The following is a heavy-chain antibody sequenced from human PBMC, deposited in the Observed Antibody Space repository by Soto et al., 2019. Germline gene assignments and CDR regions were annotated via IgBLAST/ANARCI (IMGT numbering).Heavy chain of an antibody. CDR2: VYRTGST. Sequence: QVQLQESGPGLVKPSGTLSLTCAVSGGSISTSNWWSWVRQPPGKGLEWIGEVYRTGSTNYNPSLESRLTIPVDKSKTQFPLKLTSVTAADTAVYYCARARATIAAAAIFDCWGQGTLVTVSS. D-gene: IGHD6-13*01. V-gene: IGHV4-4*02. CDR1: GGSISTSNW. J-gene: IGHJ4*02. CDR3: ARARATIAAAAIFDC.